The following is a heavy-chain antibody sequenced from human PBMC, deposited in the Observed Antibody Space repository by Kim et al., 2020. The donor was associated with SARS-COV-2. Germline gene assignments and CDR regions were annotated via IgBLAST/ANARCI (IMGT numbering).Heavy chain of an antibody. J-gene: IGHJ5*02. V-gene: IGHV4-4*07. Sequence: SETLSLTCTVSGGSISSYYWSWIRQPAGKGLEWIGRIYTSGSTNYNPSLKSRVTMSVDTSKNQFSLKLSSVTAADTAVYYCAREGQGAYYDFWSGYGHLSPNWFDPWGQGTLVTVSS. CDR1: GGSISSYY. D-gene: IGHD3-3*01. CDR2: IYTSGST. CDR3: AREGQGAYYDFWSGYGHLSPNWFDP.